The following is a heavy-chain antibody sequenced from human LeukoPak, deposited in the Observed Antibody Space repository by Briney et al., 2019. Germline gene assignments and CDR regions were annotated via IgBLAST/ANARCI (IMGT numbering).Heavy chain of an antibody. CDR2: IIPILGIA. D-gene: IGHD3-22*01. J-gene: IGHJ4*02. CDR3: ASRTVDSSGYYPPFH. V-gene: IGHV1-69*04. Sequence: GASVKVSCKASGGTFSSYDMSWVRQAPGQGLEWMGRIIPILGIANYAQKFQGRVTITADKSTSTAYMELSSLRSEDTAVYYCASRTVDSSGYYPPFHWGQGTLVTVSS. CDR1: GGTFSSYD.